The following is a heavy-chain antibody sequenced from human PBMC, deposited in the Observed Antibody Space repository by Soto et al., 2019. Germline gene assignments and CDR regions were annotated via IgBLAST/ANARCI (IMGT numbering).Heavy chain of an antibody. CDR3: AKSIAARPYDY. CDR2: ISGHGGNT. J-gene: IGHJ4*02. V-gene: IGHV3-23*01. Sequence: EVQLLESGGGLVQPGGSLRLSCAASGFTFSSCAMSWVRQAPGKGLEWVSAISGHGGNTYYADSVKGRFTVSRDNSANTLYLPMNSLRAEDTAVYYCAKSIAARPYDYWSQGTLVTVSS. D-gene: IGHD6-6*01. CDR1: GFTFSSCA.